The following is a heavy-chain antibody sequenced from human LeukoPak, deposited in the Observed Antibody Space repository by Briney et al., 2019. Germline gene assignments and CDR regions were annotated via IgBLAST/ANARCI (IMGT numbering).Heavy chain of an antibody. V-gene: IGHV1-2*02. CDR3: ARDGSLDY. Sequence: ASVKASCKASGYTFTGYYMYWVREAPRQGLEWMGWINPNIGGTNSAQKFQGRVTMTRDTSINTAYMELNRLRSDYTAVYYCARDGSLDYWGQGTLVTVSS. CDR1: GYTFTGYY. J-gene: IGHJ4*02. D-gene: IGHD1-14*01. CDR2: INPNIGGT.